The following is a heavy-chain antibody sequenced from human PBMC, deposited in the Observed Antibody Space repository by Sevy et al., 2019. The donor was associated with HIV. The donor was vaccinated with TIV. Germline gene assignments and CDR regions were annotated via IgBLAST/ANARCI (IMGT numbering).Heavy chain of an antibody. CDR3: TRDPLGSVVATIPFAY. CDR2: IRSKAYGGTT. CDR1: GFTFGDYA. V-gene: IGHV3-49*03. J-gene: IGHJ4*02. Sequence: GGSLRLSCTASGFTFGDYAMSWFRQAPGKGLEWVGFIRSKAYGGTTEYAVSVKGRFTISRDDSKSIAYQQMNSLKTQDTAVYYCTRDPLGSVVATIPFAYWGQGTLVTVSS. D-gene: IGHD5-12*01.